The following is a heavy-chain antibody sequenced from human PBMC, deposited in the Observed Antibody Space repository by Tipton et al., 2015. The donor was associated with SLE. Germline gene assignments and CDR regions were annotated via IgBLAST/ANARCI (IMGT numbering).Heavy chain of an antibody. Sequence: LRLSCTVSGGSISRIGYYWSWIRQHPGKGLEWIGYIYHTGSTYYNPSLESRLTISIDTSKNQFSLRLTSMTPADTALYYCGKGLNFDFWSGFGMDVWGQGTTVTV. CDR3: GKGLNFDFWSGFGMDV. D-gene: IGHD3-3*01. CDR1: GGSISRIGYY. CDR2: IYHTGST. V-gene: IGHV4-31*02. J-gene: IGHJ6*02.